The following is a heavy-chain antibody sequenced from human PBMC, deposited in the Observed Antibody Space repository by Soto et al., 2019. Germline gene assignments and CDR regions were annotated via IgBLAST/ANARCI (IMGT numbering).Heavy chain of an antibody. J-gene: IGHJ4*02. CDR3: ARGRHCSGGSCYFDY. D-gene: IGHD2-15*01. CDR1: GGSISSGGYS. Sequence: SETLSLTCAVSGGSISSGGYSWSWIRQPPGKGPEWIGYIYHSGSTYYNPSLKSRVTISVDRSKNQFSLKLSSVTAADTAVYYCARGRHCSGGSCYFDYWGQGTLVTAPQ. CDR2: IYHSGST. V-gene: IGHV4-30-2*01.